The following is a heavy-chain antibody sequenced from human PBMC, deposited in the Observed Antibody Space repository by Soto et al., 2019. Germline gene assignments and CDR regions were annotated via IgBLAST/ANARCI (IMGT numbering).Heavy chain of an antibody. CDR1: GFVSSNYN. V-gene: IGHV1-3*01. CDR3: ASDYGSNWRL. Sequence: QAHLVQSGAEAKMPGDSVQVSCKASGFVSSNYNFHWVRQAPGQSLEWMGRINAGNGNTQYSQNFQGRVTFTSDASASTAFMELTNLRFEDRAMYYCASDYGSNWRLWGQGTLVSVSS. J-gene: IGHJ4*02. D-gene: IGHD6-19*01. CDR2: INAGNGNT.